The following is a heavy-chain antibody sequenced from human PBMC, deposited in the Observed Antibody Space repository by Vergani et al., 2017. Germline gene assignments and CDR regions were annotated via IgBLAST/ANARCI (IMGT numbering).Heavy chain of an antibody. CDR3: ARVNPRPLSGPLSLSWFDP. V-gene: IGHV4-59*01. J-gene: IGHJ5*02. CDR2: IYYSGST. D-gene: IGHD3-9*01. CDR1: GGSISSYY. Sequence: QVQLQESGPGLVKPSETLSLTCTVSGGSISSYYWSWIRQPPGKGLEWIGYIYYSGSTNYNPSLKRRVTISVDTSKNQFSLKLSSVTAADTAVYYCARVNPRPLSGPLSLSWFDPWGQGTLVTVSS.